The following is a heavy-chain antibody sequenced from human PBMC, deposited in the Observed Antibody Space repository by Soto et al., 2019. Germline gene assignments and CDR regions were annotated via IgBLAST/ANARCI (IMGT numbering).Heavy chain of an antibody. J-gene: IGHJ4*02. Sequence: QVQLQESGPGLVKPSQTLSLTCTVSGGSISSGGYYWSWIRQHPGKGLEWIGYIYYSGSTYYNPSRKSRVTISVETSKNQFSLKLSSVTAADTAVYYCARVPLYGDYAHLYFDYWGQGTLVTVSS. CDR3: ARVPLYGDYAHLYFDY. CDR2: IYYSGST. CDR1: GGSISSGGYY. V-gene: IGHV4-31*03. D-gene: IGHD4-17*01.